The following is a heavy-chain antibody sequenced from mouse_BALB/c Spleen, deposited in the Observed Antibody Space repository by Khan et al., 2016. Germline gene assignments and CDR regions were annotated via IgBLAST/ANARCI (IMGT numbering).Heavy chain of an antibody. V-gene: IGHV5-6-5*01. CDR3: VRGVIMVVDYFDY. D-gene: IGHD1-1*01. CDR1: GFTFSSHA. J-gene: IGHJ2*01. CDR2: ISSGGTT. Sequence: EVELVESGGGLVKPGGSLKLSCAASGFTFSSHAMSWVRQTPEKRLEWVASISSGGTTFYPDSLKGRFTISRDNARNILYLQMSSLRSEDTAMSYYVRGVIMVVDYFDYWGQGTTLTVSS.